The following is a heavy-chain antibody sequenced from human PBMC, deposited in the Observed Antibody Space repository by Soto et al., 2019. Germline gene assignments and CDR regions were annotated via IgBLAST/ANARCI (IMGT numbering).Heavy chain of an antibody. CDR3: ARRDSSGFPDY. V-gene: IGHV5-51*01. Sequence: GESLKISCQSSGYTFSNFWIGWVRQMPGKGLEWMGIIYPGDSDTRYSPSFQGQVTISADKSISTAYLHYSSLKASDTAMYYCARRDSSGFPDYWGQGTLVTVSS. D-gene: IGHD3-22*01. J-gene: IGHJ4*02. CDR1: GYTFSNFW. CDR2: IYPGDSDT.